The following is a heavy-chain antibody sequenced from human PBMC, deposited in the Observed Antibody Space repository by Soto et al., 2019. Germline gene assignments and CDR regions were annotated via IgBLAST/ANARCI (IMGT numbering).Heavy chain of an antibody. V-gene: IGHV1-3*01. CDR2: INPDNGNT. D-gene: IGHD2-15*01. J-gene: IGHJ5*02. CDR3: ARGIATGQLDP. CDR1: GYTFTRYT. Sequence: QVQLVQSGAEVKKPGASVKFSCKASGYTFTRYTMNWVRQALGQRLERMGWINPDNGNTKSSQKFQDRVIITRDTSASTAYMDLSSMRSEDTAVYYCARGIATGQLDPWGQGTLVTVSS.